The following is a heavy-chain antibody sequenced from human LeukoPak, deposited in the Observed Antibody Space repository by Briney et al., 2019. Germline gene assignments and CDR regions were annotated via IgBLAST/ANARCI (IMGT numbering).Heavy chain of an antibody. Sequence: ASVKVSCKASGYTFTSYGISWVRQAPGQGLEWMGWISAYNGNTNYAQKLQGRVTMTTDTSTNTAYMELRSLRSDDTAVYYCAREKPRPGYSSSWYGFDPWGQGTLVTVSS. CDR3: AREKPRPGYSSSWYGFDP. J-gene: IGHJ5*02. D-gene: IGHD6-13*01. CDR2: ISAYNGNT. CDR1: GYTFTSYG. V-gene: IGHV1-18*04.